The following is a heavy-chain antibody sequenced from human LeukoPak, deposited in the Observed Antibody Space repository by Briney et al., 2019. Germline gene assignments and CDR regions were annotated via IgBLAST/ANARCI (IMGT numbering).Heavy chain of an antibody. Sequence: SETLSLTCTVSGGSISRYYWSWIRQPPGKGLEWIGYIYYSGSTNYNPSLKSRVTISVDTSKNQFSLKLSSVTAADTAVYYCAREREKTHFVDYWGQGTLVTVSS. J-gene: IGHJ4*02. D-gene: IGHD3-3*02. V-gene: IGHV4-59*01. CDR2: IYYSGST. CDR1: GGSISRYY. CDR3: AREREKTHFVDY.